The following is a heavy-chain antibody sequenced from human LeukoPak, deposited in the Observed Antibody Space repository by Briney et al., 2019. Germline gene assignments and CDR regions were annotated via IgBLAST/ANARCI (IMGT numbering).Heavy chain of an antibody. CDR1: GFTFSSYG. V-gene: IGHV3-33*01. D-gene: IGHD6-13*01. Sequence: GGSLRLSCAASGFTFSSYGMHWVRQAPGKGLEWVAVIWYDGGNKYYADSVKGRFTISRDNSKNTLYLQMNSLRAEDTAVYYCARDSWILAAAGLNWYFDLWGRGTLVTVSS. J-gene: IGHJ2*01. CDR3: ARDSWILAAAGLNWYFDL. CDR2: IWYDGGNK.